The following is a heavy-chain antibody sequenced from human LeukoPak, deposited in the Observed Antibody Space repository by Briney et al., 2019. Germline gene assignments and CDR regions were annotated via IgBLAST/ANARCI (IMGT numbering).Heavy chain of an antibody. CDR3: AKDTKWELGSGFDY. D-gene: IGHD1-26*01. V-gene: IGHV3-9*03. CDR1: GFTFSSYG. Sequence: PGGSLRLSCAASGFTFSSYGMSWVRQAPGKGLEWVSGISWNSGSIGYADSVKGRYTISRDNAKNSLYLQMNSLRAEDMALYYCAKDTKWELGSGFDYWGQGTLVTVSS. CDR2: ISWNSGSI. J-gene: IGHJ4*02.